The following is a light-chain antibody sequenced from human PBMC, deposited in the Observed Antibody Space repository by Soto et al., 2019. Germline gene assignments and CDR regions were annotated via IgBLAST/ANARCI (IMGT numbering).Light chain of an antibody. CDR2: GAS. J-gene: IGKJ5*01. CDR3: HHYGGSPIT. V-gene: IGKV3-20*01. CDR1: QSVSSN. Sequence: EIVMTQSPATLSVSPGERATLSCRASQSVSSNLAWYQQKPGQAPRLLIYGASTRATGIPDRFSGSGSGTDFTLTISRLEPEDFAVYYCHHYGGSPITFGQGTRLEI.